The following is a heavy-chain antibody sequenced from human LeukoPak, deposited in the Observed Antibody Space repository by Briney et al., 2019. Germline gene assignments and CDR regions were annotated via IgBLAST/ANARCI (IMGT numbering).Heavy chain of an antibody. V-gene: IGHV3-23*01. CDR3: AKHLYYYDSSGYYDY. CDR1: GFTFSSYA. D-gene: IGHD3-22*01. J-gene: IGHJ4*02. Sequence: GGSLRLSCAASGFTFSSYAMSWVRQAPGKGLEWDSAISGSGGSTYYADSVKGRFTISRDNSKNTLYLQMNSLRAEDTAVYYCAKHLYYYDSSGYYDYWGQGTLVTVSS. CDR2: ISGSGGST.